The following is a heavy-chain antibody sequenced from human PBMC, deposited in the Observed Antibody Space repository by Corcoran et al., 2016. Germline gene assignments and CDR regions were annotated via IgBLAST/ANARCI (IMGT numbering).Heavy chain of an antibody. V-gene: IGHV3-53*01. Sequence: EVQLVESGGGLIQPGGSLRLSCAATGFIVSRNYMSWVRQGPGKGLEWVSIIYSGGSIYYADSVKGRFTIARDNSKNTVYLQMNRLRAEDTAVYYCVTSPGSHTFDGWGQGTMVTVSS. J-gene: IGHJ3*01. CDR3: VTSPGSHTFDG. D-gene: IGHD3-10*01. CDR1: GFIVSRNY. CDR2: IYSGGSI.